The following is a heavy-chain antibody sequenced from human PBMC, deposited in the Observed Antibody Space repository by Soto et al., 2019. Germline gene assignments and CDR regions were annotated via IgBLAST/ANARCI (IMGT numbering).Heavy chain of an antibody. CDR3: ARVEAVAGLYNYHGLDV. D-gene: IGHD6-19*01. CDR2: IVPIFGTT. CDR1: GGTFSNYA. Sequence: QVQLVQSGAEVKKPGSSVKVSCKVSGGTFSNYAIDWGRLAPGHGLEWMGGIVPIFGTTYYTQKFQGRATIIADDSTTTAYLEMSSLRSEDTAIYSCARVEAVAGLYNYHGLDVWGLGTAVTVSS. V-gene: IGHV1-69*12. J-gene: IGHJ6*02.